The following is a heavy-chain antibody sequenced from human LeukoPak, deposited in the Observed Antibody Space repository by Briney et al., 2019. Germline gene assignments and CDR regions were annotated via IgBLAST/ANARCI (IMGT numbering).Heavy chain of an antibody. CDR2: VNWNCNTI. CDR1: GVIFDDCY. D-gene: IGHD2-2*02. J-gene: IGHJ3*02. Sequence: WGPLRLSCAVSGVIFDDCYMNWGRLAPAKGLELVWHVNWNCNTIAYGGSVKGRCTIPRENPKNSLYLQMNSLRAEDTGVYYCARLSLVVLAAIGAFDIWGKGTMVTVSS. V-gene: IGHV3-20*04. CDR3: ARLSLVVLAAIGAFDI.